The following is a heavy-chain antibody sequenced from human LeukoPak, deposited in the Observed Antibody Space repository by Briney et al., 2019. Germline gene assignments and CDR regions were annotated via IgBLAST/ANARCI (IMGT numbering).Heavy chain of an antibody. V-gene: IGHV3-20*04. Sequence: GGSLRLSCAASGFTFDDYGMSWVRQAPGQGLEWGSGINGNGGSTGYADSVNGRFTISRDNAKISLYLQMNSLRDEDTALYYCARDLEWELLTFDYWGQGTLVTVSS. J-gene: IGHJ4*02. CDR2: INGNGGST. CDR1: GFTFDDYG. CDR3: ARDLEWELLTFDY. D-gene: IGHD1-26*01.